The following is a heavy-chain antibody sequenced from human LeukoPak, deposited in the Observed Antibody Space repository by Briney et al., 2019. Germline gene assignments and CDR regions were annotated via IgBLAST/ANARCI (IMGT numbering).Heavy chain of an antibody. Sequence: PGRSLRLSCAASGFTFSSYGMHWVRQAPGKGLEWVAVIWYDGSNKYYADSVKGRFTTSRDNSKNTLYLQMNSLRAEDTAVYYCANFVGDFWSGYWYYFDYWGQGTLVTVSS. D-gene: IGHD3-3*01. J-gene: IGHJ4*02. V-gene: IGHV3-33*06. CDR3: ANFVGDFWSGYWYYFDY. CDR1: GFTFSSYG. CDR2: IWYDGSNK.